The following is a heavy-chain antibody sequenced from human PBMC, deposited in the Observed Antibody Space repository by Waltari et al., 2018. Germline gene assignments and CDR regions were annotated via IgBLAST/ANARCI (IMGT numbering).Heavy chain of an antibody. J-gene: IGHJ6*02. CDR1: GFTFSSYG. D-gene: IGHD5-18*01. CDR3: ARDKTAMGPYGMDV. V-gene: IGHV3-33*01. CDR2: IWYDGSNK. Sequence: QVQLVESGGGVVQPGRSLSLSCAASGFTFSSYGLHWVRQAPGKGLEWVAVIWYDGSNKYYADSVKGRFTISRDNSKNTLYLQMNSLRAEDTAVYYCARDKTAMGPYGMDVWGQGTTVTVSS.